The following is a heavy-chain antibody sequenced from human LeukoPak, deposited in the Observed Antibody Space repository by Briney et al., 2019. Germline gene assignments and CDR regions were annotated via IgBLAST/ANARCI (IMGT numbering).Heavy chain of an antibody. V-gene: IGHV3-48*03. J-gene: IGHJ3*02. D-gene: IGHD4-17*01. CDR3: ARRQEAHYGDQKGGAFGI. Sequence: GGSLRLSCVASGFTFSSYEMNWVRQAPGKGLEWVSYISSSGSTIYYADSVKGRFTISRDNAKNSLYLQMNSLRAEETAVYYCARRQEAHYGDQKGGAFGIWGQGRMVTVSS. CDR1: GFTFSSYE. CDR2: ISSSGSTI.